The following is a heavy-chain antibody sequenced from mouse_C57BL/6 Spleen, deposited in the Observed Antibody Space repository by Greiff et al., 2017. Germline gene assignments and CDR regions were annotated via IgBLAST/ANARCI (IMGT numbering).Heavy chain of an antibody. CDR2: IYPGDGDT. Sequence: VKLMESGPELVKPGASVKISCKASGYAFSSSWMNWVKQRPGKGLEWIGRIYPGDGDTNYNGKFKGKATLTADKSSSTAYMQLSSLTSEDSAVYFCARSGYYGSSYEGFAYWGQGTLVTVSA. V-gene: IGHV1-82*01. CDR1: GYAFSSSW. D-gene: IGHD1-1*01. CDR3: ARSGYYGSSYEGFAY. J-gene: IGHJ3*01.